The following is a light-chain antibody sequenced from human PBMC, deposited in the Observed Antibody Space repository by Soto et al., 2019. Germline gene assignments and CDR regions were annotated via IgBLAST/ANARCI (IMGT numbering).Light chain of an antibody. V-gene: IGLV2-14*01. CDR1: SSDVGGYNY. CDR2: EVS. CDR3: SSYTSSSTRV. J-gene: IGLJ1*01. Sequence: QSALTQPASVSGSPGQSITISCTGTSSDVGGYNYVSWYQQQPGKAPKLMIYEVSNRPSWVSNRFSGSKSGNTASLTFSGLQAEDEADYYCSSYTSSSTRVFGTGTNLTVL.